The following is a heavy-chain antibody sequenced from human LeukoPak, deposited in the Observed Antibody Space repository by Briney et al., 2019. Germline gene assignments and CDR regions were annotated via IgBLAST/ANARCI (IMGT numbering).Heavy chain of an antibody. CDR2: ISSSGSTI. D-gene: IGHD3-9*01. J-gene: IGHJ4*02. CDR1: GFTFSDYY. CDR3: ARGGHVQVLRYFDWLEQSYYFDY. Sequence: GGSLRLSSAASGFTFSDYYTSWIRQAPGKGLEWVSYISSSGSTIYYADSVKGRFTISRDNAKNSLYLQMNSLRAEDTAVYYCARGGHVQVLRYFDWLEQSYYFDYWGQGTLVTVSS. V-gene: IGHV3-11*01.